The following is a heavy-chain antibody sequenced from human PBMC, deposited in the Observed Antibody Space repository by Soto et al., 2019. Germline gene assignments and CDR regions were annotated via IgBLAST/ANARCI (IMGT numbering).Heavy chain of an antibody. Sequence: GGSLRLSCTASGFTFGDYALSWFRQAPGKGLEWVGFIRSKAYGETTEYAASVRGRFTISRDGSKSIAYLQMNSLKTEDTAVYYCTIYCSSTSCWSNWFDPWGQGTLVTVSS. CDR2: IRSKAYGETT. CDR3: TIYCSSTSCWSNWFDP. J-gene: IGHJ5*02. V-gene: IGHV3-49*01. D-gene: IGHD2-2*01. CDR1: GFTFGDYA.